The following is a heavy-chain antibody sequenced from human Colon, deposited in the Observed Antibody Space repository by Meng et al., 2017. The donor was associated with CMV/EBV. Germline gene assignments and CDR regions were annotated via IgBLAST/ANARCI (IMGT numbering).Heavy chain of an antibody. D-gene: IGHD3-10*01. V-gene: IGHV1-46*01. J-gene: IGHJ4*02. CDR2: INPSGGGT. Sequence: KASGYAFPSFYIHWLRQAPGHGPQFMGTINPSGGGTAFAPKFQGRVTMTRDTSTTTVYMELTSLKSEDTAVYYCARGPGGSGSYFDFWGQGTLVTVSS. CDR3: ARGPGGSGSYFDF. CDR1: GYAFPSFY.